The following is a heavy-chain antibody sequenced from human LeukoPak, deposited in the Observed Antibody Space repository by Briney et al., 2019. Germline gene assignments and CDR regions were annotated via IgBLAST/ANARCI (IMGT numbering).Heavy chain of an antibody. CDR1: GFTFSSYS. CDR2: ISSSSSAT. J-gene: IGHJ3*02. CDR3: ARMPTVTRAFDI. Sequence: GGSLRLSCAASGFTFSSYSMNWVRQAPGKGLEWVSYISSSSSATYYADSVKGRFTISRDNAKNSLYLQMNSLRAEDTAVYYCARMPTVTRAFDIWGQGTMVTVSS. V-gene: IGHV3-48*01. D-gene: IGHD4-17*01.